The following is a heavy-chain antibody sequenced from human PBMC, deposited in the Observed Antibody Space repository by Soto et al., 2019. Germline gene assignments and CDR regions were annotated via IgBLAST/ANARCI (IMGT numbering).Heavy chain of an antibody. J-gene: IGHJ1*01. V-gene: IGHV3-64D*06. CDR2: ISSNGGST. D-gene: IGHD3-3*01. CDR3: VSKITIFGVVSFQH. Sequence: PVGSLRLSCSASGFTFSSYAMHWVRQAPGKGLEYVSAISSNGGSTYYADSVKGRFTISRDNSKNTLYLQMSSLRAEDTAVYYCVSKITIFGVVSFQHWGQGTLVTVSS. CDR1: GFTFSSYA.